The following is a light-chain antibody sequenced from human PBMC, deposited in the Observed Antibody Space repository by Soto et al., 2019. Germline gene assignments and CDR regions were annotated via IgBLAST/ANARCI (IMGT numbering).Light chain of an antibody. Sequence: EIVLTQSPVTLSLSPVERATLSCRASHSVTTFLAWYQLKPGQAPRLLSYDASKRATGIPARFSGSGSGTDFTLTISSLEPEDFAVYYCQQRTNWPLTFGGGTKVEIK. CDR2: DAS. J-gene: IGKJ4*02. CDR3: QQRTNWPLT. CDR1: HSVTTF. V-gene: IGKV3-11*01.